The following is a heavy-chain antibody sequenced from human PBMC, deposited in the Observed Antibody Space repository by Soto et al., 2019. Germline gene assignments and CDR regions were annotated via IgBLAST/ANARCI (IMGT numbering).Heavy chain of an antibody. Sequence: QITLKESGPTLVKPTQTLTLTCTFSGFSLSTSGVGVGWIRQPPGKALEWLAIIYWDDDKYYSPSLKSRLTINKDTSRNQVVLTMTNMDPVDTATYYCAHFAGGSGWYDFRRFDPWGQGTLVTVSS. CDR1: GFSLSTSGVG. J-gene: IGHJ5*02. D-gene: IGHD6-19*01. V-gene: IGHV2-5*02. CDR3: AHFAGGSGWYDFRRFDP. CDR2: IYWDDDK.